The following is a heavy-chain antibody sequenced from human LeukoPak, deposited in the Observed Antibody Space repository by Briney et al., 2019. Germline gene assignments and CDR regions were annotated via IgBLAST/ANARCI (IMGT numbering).Heavy chain of an antibody. CDR3: AKDLYGSAPAPGYFQH. CDR2: ISGSGGST. CDR1: GFTFSSYA. V-gene: IGHV3-23*01. J-gene: IGHJ1*01. Sequence: GGSLRLSCAASGFTFSSYAMSWVRQAPGKGLEWVSAISGSGGSTYYADSMKGRFTISRDNSKNTLYLQMNSLRAEDTAVYYCAKDLYGSAPAPGYFQHWGQGTLVTVSS. D-gene: IGHD2-2*01.